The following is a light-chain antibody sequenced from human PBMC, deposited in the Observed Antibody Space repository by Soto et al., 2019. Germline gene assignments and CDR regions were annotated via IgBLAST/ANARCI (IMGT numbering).Light chain of an antibody. J-gene: IGLJ2*01. CDR2: DVS. CDR1: SSDVGGYNY. CDR3: SSYTAITTTRV. Sequence: QSVLAHPASVSGSRGQSITISCTGTSSDVGGYNYVSWYQQHPGKAPQLMIYDVSSRPSGVSHRFSGSKSGTTASLTISGLQAEDEAYYFCSSYTAITTTRVFGGGTQLTVL. V-gene: IGLV2-14*03.